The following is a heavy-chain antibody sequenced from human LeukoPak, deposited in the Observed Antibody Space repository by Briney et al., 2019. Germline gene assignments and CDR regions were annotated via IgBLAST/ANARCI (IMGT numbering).Heavy chain of an antibody. CDR3: ARGRFDWLLLGYYGMDV. D-gene: IGHD3-9*01. CDR1: GGSFSGYY. J-gene: IGHJ6*02. CDR2: INHSGST. V-gene: IGHV4-34*01. Sequence: PSETLSLTCAVYGGSFSGYYWSWIRQPPGKGLEWIGEINHSGSTNYNPSLKSRVTISVDTSKNQFSLKLSSVTAADTAVYYCARGRFDWLLLGYYGMDVWGQGTTVTVSS.